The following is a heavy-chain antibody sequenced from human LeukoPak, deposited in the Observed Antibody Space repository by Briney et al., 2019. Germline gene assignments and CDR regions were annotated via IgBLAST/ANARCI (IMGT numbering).Heavy chain of an antibody. V-gene: IGHV3-11*01. J-gene: IGHJ4*02. CDR2: ISSSGRTI. CDR1: GFTLSDYY. Sequence: PGGSLRLSCAASGFTLSDYYMSWIRQAPGKGLEWVSYISSSGRTIHYAASVKGRFTISRDNAKNSLYLRMNTLRAEDTAVYCARDHGTVVIPGFDYWGQGTLVTVSS. D-gene: IGHD4-23*01. CDR3: ARDHGTVVIPGFDY.